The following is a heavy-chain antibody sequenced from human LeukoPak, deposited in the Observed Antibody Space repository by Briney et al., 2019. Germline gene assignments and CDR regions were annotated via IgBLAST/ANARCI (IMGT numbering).Heavy chain of an antibody. Sequence: PGGSLRLSCAASGFTFSTYSMNWVRQAPGKGLEWVSFISTGSSTIYYADSVKGRFTISRDNAKNSLYLQMNSPGDEDTAVYYCARVAEIQLWLRGAFDYWGQGTLVTVSS. D-gene: IGHD5-18*01. J-gene: IGHJ4*02. CDR2: ISTGSSTI. V-gene: IGHV3-48*02. CDR1: GFTFSTYS. CDR3: ARVAEIQLWLRGAFDY.